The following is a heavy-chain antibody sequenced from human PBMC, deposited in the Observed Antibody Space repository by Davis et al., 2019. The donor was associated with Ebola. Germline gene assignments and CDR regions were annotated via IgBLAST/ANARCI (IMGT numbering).Heavy chain of an antibody. J-gene: IGHJ4*02. Sequence: PGGSLRLSCAASGFTFSSYGMHWVRQAPGKGLEWVAVIWYDGSNKYYADSVKGRFTISRDNSKNTLYLQMNSLRAEDTAVYYCARDGVVLAAVAGQFDYWGQGTLVTVSS. CDR2: IWYDGSNK. V-gene: IGHV3-33*01. D-gene: IGHD6-19*01. CDR1: GFTFSSYG. CDR3: ARDGVVLAAVAGQFDY.